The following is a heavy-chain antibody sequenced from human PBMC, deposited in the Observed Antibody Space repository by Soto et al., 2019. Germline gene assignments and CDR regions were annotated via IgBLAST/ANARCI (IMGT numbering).Heavy chain of an antibody. CDR2: INAGNGNT. CDR3: SRDGLLLWFGEPAYYYMDV. CDR1: GYTFTRYA. J-gene: IGHJ6*03. V-gene: IGHV1-3*01. Sequence: ASVKVSCKASGYTFTRYAMHWVRQAPGQRLEWMGWINAGNGNTKYSQKFQGRVTITRDTSASTAYMELSSLRSEDTAVYYCSRDGLLLWFGEPAYYYMDVWGKGTTVTVSS. D-gene: IGHD3-10*01.